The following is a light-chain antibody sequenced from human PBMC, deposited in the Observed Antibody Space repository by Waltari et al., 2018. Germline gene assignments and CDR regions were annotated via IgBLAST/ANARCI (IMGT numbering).Light chain of an antibody. CDR1: QGVTSR. CDR3: QQTFITPWT. CDR2: NTS. J-gene: IGKJ1*01. Sequence: DIQMTQSPSSLSASVGERVTIACRPSQGVTSRLNWYQQKPGRAPKLLISNTSTLRNGVPQRFSGSGSGTYFTLTITSLHPEDFASYSCQQTFITPWTFGPGTKVDI. V-gene: IGKV1-39*01.